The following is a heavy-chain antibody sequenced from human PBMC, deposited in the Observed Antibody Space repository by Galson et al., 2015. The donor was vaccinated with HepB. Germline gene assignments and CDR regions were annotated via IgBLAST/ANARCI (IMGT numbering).Heavy chain of an antibody. D-gene: IGHD4-23*01. CDR2: ISGSGGGT. V-gene: IGHV3-23*01. CDR1: GFTFGSYA. J-gene: IGHJ2*01. CDR3: ARVPRPSLPFYGGNTREDWCFDL. Sequence: SLRLSCAAPGFTFGSYAMNWVRQAPGKGLEWVSGISGSGGGTYYGDSVKGRFTISRENAKNSLYLQMNSLRAGDTAVYYCARVPRPSLPFYGGNTREDWCFDLWGRGTLVTVSS.